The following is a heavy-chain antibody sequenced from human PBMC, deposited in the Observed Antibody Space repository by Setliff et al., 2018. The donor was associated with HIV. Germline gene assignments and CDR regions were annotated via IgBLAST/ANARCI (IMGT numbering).Heavy chain of an antibody. D-gene: IGHD1-1*01. CDR2: VSGSSTTI. J-gene: IGHJ4*02. V-gene: IGHV3-48*01. Sequence: GGSLRLSCAASGFPFSAYIMNWVRQAPGKGLEWISYVSGSSTTIYYADSVKGRFIISRDNAKNSLYLQMNSLRAEDTAVYYCAKVATWTGTTYYFESWGQGTLVTVSS. CDR3: AKVATWTGTTYYFES. CDR1: GFPFSAYI.